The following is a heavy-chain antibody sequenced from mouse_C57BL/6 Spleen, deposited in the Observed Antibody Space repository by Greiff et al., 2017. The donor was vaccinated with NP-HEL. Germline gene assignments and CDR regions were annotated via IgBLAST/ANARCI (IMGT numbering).Heavy chain of an antibody. D-gene: IGHD4-1*01. CDR2: ISYDGSN. V-gene: IGHV3-6*01. CDR3: ARLGRGGYYFDY. Sequence: EVKLVESGPGLVKPSQSLSLTCSVTGYSITSGYYWNWIRQFPGNKLEWMGYISYDGSNNYNPSLKNRISITRDTSKNQFFLKLNSVTTEDTATYYCARLGRGGYYFDYWGQGTTLTVSS. J-gene: IGHJ2*01. CDR1: GYSITSGYY.